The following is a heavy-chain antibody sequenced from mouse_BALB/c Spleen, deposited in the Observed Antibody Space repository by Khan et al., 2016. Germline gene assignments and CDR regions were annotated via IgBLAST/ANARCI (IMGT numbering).Heavy chain of an antibody. CDR2: IHPSDSDT. CDR3: ARSGYSNLPYYAVDY. V-gene: IGHV1-74*01. Sequence: QVQLQQSGTELVRPGASVKLSCRASGYSFTTYWMNWVKQRPGQGLEWIGMIHPSDSDTNLNQKFKDKATLSVDKSSTTAYMQLSSPTSEASAVYYCARSGYSNLPYYAVDYWGQGTSVTVSS. J-gene: IGHJ4*01. D-gene: IGHD2-5*01. CDR1: GYSFTTYW.